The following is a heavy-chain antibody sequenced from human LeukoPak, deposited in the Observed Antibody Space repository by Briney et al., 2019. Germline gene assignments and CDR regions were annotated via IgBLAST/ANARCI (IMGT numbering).Heavy chain of an antibody. D-gene: IGHD6-13*01. Sequence: PGGSLRLSCAASGFTFSNYEMNWVRQAPGKGLEWVSYISSIDSTTYYADSVKGRFTISRDNAKNSLYLQMNSLRVEDTAVYHCARGLASSNWPHWFDPWGRGTLVSVSS. CDR3: ARGLASSNWPHWFDP. CDR2: ISSIDSTT. J-gene: IGHJ5*02. CDR1: GFTFSNYE. V-gene: IGHV3-48*03.